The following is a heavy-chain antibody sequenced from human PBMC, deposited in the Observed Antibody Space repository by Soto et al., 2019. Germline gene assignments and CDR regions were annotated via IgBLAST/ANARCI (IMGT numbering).Heavy chain of an antibody. V-gene: IGHV3-15*01. D-gene: IGHD3-10*01. CDR1: GFTFSNAW. J-gene: IGHJ6*02. Sequence: EVQLVESGGGLVKPGGSLRLSCAASGFTFSNAWMSWVRQAPGKGLEWVGRIKSKTDGGTTDYAAPVKGRFTISRDDSKNTLYLQMNSLKTEDTAVYYCTRDRGVMVRGVRDYYYGMDVWGQGTTVTVSS. CDR3: TRDRGVMVRGVRDYYYGMDV. CDR2: IKSKTDGGTT.